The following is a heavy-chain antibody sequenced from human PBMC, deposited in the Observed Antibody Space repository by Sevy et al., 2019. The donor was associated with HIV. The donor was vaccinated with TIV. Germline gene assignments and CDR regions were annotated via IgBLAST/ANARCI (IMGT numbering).Heavy chain of an antibody. V-gene: IGHV4-39*01. J-gene: IGHJ4*02. D-gene: IGHD6-19*01. CDR2: IYHSGNT. CDR3: ASQPGYRSTYYGFSLSRTFDS. CDR1: GGSITSNNYY. Sequence: SETLSLTCSVSGGSITSNNYYWGWIRQPPGKGLEWIGSIYHSGNTKYNPSLKSRVTVSVDTSRSHFSLKVTSVAASDTAVYFCASQPGYRSTYYGFSLSRTFDSWGPGTLVTVSS.